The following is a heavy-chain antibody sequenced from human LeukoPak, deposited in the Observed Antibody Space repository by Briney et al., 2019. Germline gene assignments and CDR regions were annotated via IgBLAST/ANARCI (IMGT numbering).Heavy chain of an antibody. Sequence: SVKVPCKASGGTFSSYAISWVRQAPGQGLEWMGGIIPIFGTANYAQKLQGRVTMTTDTSTSIAYMELRSLRSDDTAVYYCARGYEFGDTWGQGTLVTVSS. CDR3: ARGYEFGDT. D-gene: IGHD3-10*01. V-gene: IGHV1-69*05. CDR1: GGTFSSYA. CDR2: IIPIFGTA. J-gene: IGHJ5*02.